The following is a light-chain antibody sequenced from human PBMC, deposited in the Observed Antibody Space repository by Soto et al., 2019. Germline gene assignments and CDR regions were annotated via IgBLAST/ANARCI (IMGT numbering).Light chain of an antibody. CDR2: KAS. CDR1: QSISSW. V-gene: IGKV1-5*03. Sequence: DIQMTQSPSTLSASVGDRVTITYRASQSISSWLAWYQQKPGKAPKLLIYKASSLESGVPSRFSGSGSGTEFTLTIISLQPDDFATFYCQQYNNYPWTFGQGTKVEIK. CDR3: QQYNNYPWT. J-gene: IGKJ1*01.